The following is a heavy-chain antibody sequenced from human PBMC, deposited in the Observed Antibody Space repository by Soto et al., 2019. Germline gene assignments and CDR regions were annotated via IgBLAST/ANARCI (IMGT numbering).Heavy chain of an antibody. J-gene: IGHJ4*02. CDR2: IYWDGES. Sequence: QITLKEAGPTLVKPTETLTLTCTFSGFPFTTTRMGVGWTRQPPGKALDWLAIIYWDGESRYNPLLRRRLTLTEDTSKNQVVLTMTNMDPKDTATYYCAHRDSTGTTTYFDSWGQGIPVTVAS. D-gene: IGHD1-1*01. CDR1: GFPFTTTRMG. V-gene: IGHV2-5*02. CDR3: AHRDSTGTTTYFDS.